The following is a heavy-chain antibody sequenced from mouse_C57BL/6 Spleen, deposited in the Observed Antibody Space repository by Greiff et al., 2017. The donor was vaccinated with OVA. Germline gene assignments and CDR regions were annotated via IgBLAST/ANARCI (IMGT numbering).Heavy chain of an antibody. CDR3: AKGSGSSYPTWFAY. J-gene: IGHJ3*01. V-gene: IGHV2-5*01. Sequence: VQLQQSGPGLVQPSQSLSITCTVSGFSLTSYGVHWVRQSPGKGLEWLGVIWRGGSTDYNAAFMSRLSITKDNSKSQVFFKMNSLQADDTAIYYCAKGSGSSYPTWFAYWGQGTLVTVSA. CDR1: GFSLTSYG. D-gene: IGHD1-1*01. CDR2: IWRGGST.